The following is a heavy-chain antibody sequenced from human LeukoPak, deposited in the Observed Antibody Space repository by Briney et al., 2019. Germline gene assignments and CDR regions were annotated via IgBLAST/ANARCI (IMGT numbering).Heavy chain of an antibody. CDR1: GYSFTSNY. CDR3: ARDIPYEVSFGGLTVMGSFVLDY. D-gene: IGHD3-16*02. J-gene: IGHJ4*02. Sequence: ASVKVSCKASGYSFTSNYIHWVRQAPGQGLEWMGMIYPRDGSTSYAQKFQGRVTVTRDTSTSTVHMELSGLRSEDTAVYYCARDIPYEVSFGGLTVMGSFVLDYWGQGTLVTVSS. V-gene: IGHV1-46*01. CDR2: IYPRDGST.